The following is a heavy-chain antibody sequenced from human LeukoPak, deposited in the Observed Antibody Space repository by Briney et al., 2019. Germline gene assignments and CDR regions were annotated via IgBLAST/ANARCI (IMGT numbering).Heavy chain of an antibody. CDR1: GFIFISYW. V-gene: IGHV3-7*01. Sequence: PGGSLRLSCAASGFIFISYWMSWVRQAPGKGLEWVANIKADGSEKYYVDSVRGRFTISRDNAKNSVYLQMDSLRAEDTSVYYCARHKSSFPDDAFDIWGQGTMVTVSS. CDR3: ARHKSSFPDDAFDI. J-gene: IGHJ3*02. D-gene: IGHD1-26*01. CDR2: IKADGSEK.